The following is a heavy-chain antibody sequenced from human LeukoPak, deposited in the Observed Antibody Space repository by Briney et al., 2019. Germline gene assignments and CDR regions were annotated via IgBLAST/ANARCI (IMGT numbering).Heavy chain of an antibody. CDR3: AKHSGSYFIYYFDY. V-gene: IGHV3-23*01. D-gene: IGHD1-26*01. CDR2: ISGSGYNT. Sequence: GGALRLSCTASGFTFSSYGMSWVRQAPGKGLEWVSTISGSGYNTYYADSVKGRFTISRDNSQNTLFLQMNSLSAEDTALYYCAKHSGSYFIYYFDYWGQGTLVTVSS. CDR1: GFTFSSYG. J-gene: IGHJ4*02.